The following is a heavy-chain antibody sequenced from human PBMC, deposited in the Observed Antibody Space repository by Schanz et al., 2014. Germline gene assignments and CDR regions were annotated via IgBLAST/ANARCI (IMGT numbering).Heavy chain of an antibody. CDR2: ISSSGGHI. J-gene: IGHJ5*02. CDR1: GFRLSTYG. Sequence: EVQLVESGGGLVQPGGSLRLSCAASGFRLSTYGMHWVRQAPGKGLEWVSSISSSGGHIYYADSVKGRFTITRDIAKNSLSLQMNSLRAEDTAVYYCVRWGASWGQGTLVTVSS. D-gene: IGHD3-16*01. V-gene: IGHV3-21*02. CDR3: VRWGAS.